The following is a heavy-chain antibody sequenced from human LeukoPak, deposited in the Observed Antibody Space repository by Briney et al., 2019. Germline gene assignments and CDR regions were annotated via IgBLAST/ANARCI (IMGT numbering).Heavy chain of an antibody. D-gene: IGHD3-9*01. V-gene: IGHV1-18*01. Sequence: ASVKVSCKASGGSFSRYAISWVRQAPGQGLEWMGWISSYNGNTNYAQKLQGRATMTTDTSTSTAYMELRSLRSDDTAVYYCARGSFPSDDILTGPFDNWGQGTLVTVSS. J-gene: IGHJ4*02. CDR2: ISSYNGNT. CDR1: GGSFSRYA. CDR3: ARGSFPSDDILTGPFDN.